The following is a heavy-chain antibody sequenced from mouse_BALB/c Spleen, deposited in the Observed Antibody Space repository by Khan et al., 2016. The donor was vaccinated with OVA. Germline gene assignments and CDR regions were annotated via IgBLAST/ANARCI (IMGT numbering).Heavy chain of an antibody. V-gene: IGHV3-2*02. D-gene: IGHD1-1*01. CDR2: IKYSGST. J-gene: IGHJ2*01. CDR1: GYSITSDYA. CDR3: ARSGSITTVVATDFDY. Sequence: EVQLQESGPDLVKPSQSLSLTCTVTGYSITSDYAWNWIRQFPGNKLEWMGYIKYSGSTSYNPSLKSRISITRNTSKNQFFLQLSSVTTEDTATYYGARSGSITTVVATDFDYWGQGTTLTVSS.